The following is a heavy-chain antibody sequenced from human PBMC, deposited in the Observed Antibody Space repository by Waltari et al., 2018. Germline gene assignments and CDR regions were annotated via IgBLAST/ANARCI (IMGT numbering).Heavy chain of an antibody. V-gene: IGHV3-7*01. Sequence: EVQVVESGGGLVQPGGSLRLSCAASGFTFGNYWMTWVRRAPGKGLEGVANINQEGNGLHYVDSVRGRFTISRDNAKNSMFLQMNSLRAEDTAVYYCARVPLPWYLDYWGQGTLVTVSS. J-gene: IGHJ4*02. CDR1: GFTFGNYW. CDR2: INQEGNGL. CDR3: ARVPLPWYLDY.